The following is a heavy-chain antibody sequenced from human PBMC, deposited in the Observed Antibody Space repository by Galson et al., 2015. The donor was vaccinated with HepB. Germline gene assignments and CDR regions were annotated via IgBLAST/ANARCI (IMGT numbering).Heavy chain of an antibody. CDR3: ARGGGSSSWHEEIDY. CDR1: GYHFTSTY. V-gene: IGHV1-18*04. J-gene: IGHJ4*02. Sequence: SVKVSCKASGYHFTSTYVSWVRQAPGQGLEWLGWVSAYNGITKYAHEVQGRITMTTDASTSTAYMELRSLRSDDTAVYYCARGGGSSSWHEEIDYWGQGTLITVSS. CDR2: VSAYNGIT. D-gene: IGHD6-13*01.